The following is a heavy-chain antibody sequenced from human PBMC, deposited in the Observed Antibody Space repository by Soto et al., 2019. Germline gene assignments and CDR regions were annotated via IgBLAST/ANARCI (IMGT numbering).Heavy chain of an antibody. J-gene: IGHJ5*02. CDR3: ARHERYSSDWPYYNWFDP. CDR1: GYNFANNW. Sequence: GESLKISCRGSGYNFANNWIAWVRQMPGEGLEWMGIIDPSDSDTKYSPSFQGQVTISADKSISTAFLQWSSLKASDTAMYYCARHERYSSDWPYYNWFDPWGQGTLVTVSS. D-gene: IGHD6-19*01. CDR2: IDPSDSDT. V-gene: IGHV5-51*01.